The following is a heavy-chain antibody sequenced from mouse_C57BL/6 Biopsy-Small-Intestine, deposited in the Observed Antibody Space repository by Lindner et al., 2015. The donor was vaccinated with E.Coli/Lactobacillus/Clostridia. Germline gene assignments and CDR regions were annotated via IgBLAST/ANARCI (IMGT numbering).Heavy chain of an antibody. V-gene: IGHV1-80*01. D-gene: IGHD2-1*01. CDR2: IYPEDDDI. J-gene: IGHJ2*01. Sequence: VQLQESGPVLVKPGASVKISCKASGYAFSNSWMNWVKQRPGKGLEWIGQIYPEDDDINYNGKFKGKATLTADKSSSTVYMQLSSLTSEDSAVYFCARFPLYYGNYLDYWGQGTTLTVSS. CDR3: ARFPLYYGNYLDY. CDR1: GYAFSNSW.